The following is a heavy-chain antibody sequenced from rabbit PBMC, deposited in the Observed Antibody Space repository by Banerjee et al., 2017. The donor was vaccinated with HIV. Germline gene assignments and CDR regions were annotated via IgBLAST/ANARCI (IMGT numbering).Heavy chain of an antibody. J-gene: IGHJ2*01. V-gene: IGHV1S40*01. Sequence: QSLEESGGDLVKPGASLTLTCTASGLDFSSSYWICWVRQAPGKGLEWIACIYAGSSGSAYYASWAKGRFTISKTSSTTVTLQMTSLTAADTATYFCARGRFLEYSYDDYGDYVDAFDPWGPGTLVTVS. CDR3: ARGRFLEYSYDDYGDYVDAFDP. D-gene: IGHD2-1*01. CDR2: IYAGSSGSA. CDR1: GLDFSSSYW.